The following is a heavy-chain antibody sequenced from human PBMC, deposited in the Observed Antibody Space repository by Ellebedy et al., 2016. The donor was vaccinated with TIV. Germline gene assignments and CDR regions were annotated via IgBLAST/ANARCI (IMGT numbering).Heavy chain of an antibody. CDR1: GGSISNSDHY. V-gene: IGHV4-39*07. Sequence: MPSETLSLTCTVSGGSISNSDHYWNGMRQPAGKGLEWIGSSYYSGSAYSNPSLKSRVTVSVDTSKNQFSLKLSSVTAADTAVYYCARAPALPRGRFDTWGQGTLVTVSS. CDR3: ARAPALPRGRFDT. J-gene: IGHJ5*02. CDR2: SYYSGSA.